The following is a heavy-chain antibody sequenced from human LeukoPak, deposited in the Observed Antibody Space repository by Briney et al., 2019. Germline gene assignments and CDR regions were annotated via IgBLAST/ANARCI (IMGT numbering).Heavy chain of an antibody. CDR3: ARGIRYFDWSGPYYYYMDV. V-gene: IGHV4-34*01. J-gene: IGHJ6*03. CDR1: GGSFSGYY. Sequence: SETLSLTCAVYGGSFSGYYWSWIRQPPGNGLDLIGEINHSGSTNYNPSLKSRVTISIDTSKNQFSLKLSSVTAADTAVYYCARGIRYFDWSGPYYYYMDVWGKGTTVTVSS. CDR2: INHSGST. D-gene: IGHD3-9*01.